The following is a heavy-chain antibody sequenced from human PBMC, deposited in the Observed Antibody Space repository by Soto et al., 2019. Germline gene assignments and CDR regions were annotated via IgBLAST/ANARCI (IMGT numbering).Heavy chain of an antibody. Sequence: QVQLVQSGAEVKKPGYSVKVSCKASGGTFTSYSISWVRQAPGQGPEWMGEIIPIFRTANYAQKFQGRVTITADESTSTAYMELSSLRSEDTAVYYRAKGGQGGLVVTPHGQNWGYYFDYWGQGTLVTVSS. J-gene: IGHJ4*02. CDR3: AKGGQGGLVVTPHGQNWGYYFDY. CDR1: GGTFTSYS. D-gene: IGHD7-27*01. CDR2: IIPIFRTA. V-gene: IGHV1-69*01.